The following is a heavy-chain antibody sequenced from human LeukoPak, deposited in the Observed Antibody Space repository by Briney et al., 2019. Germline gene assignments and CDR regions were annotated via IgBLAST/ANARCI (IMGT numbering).Heavy chain of an antibody. V-gene: IGHV3-11*01. D-gene: IGHD5-12*01. CDR2: ISSSGSTI. CDR3: ASWVRGYSGYDWYFDY. CDR1: GSTFSDYY. J-gene: IGHJ4*02. Sequence: GGSLRLSCAASGSTFSDYYMSWIRQAPGKGLEWVSYISSSGSTIYYADSVKGRFTISRDNAKNSLYLQMNSLRAEDTAVYYCASWVRGYSGYDWYFDYWGQGTLVTVSS.